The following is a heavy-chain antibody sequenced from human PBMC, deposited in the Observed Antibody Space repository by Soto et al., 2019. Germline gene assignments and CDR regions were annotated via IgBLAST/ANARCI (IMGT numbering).Heavy chain of an antibody. CDR1: VYTFSSRA. CDR3: ARDGARITIFGVVSYFAQ. Sequence: GASVKVSCKASVYTFSSRAIHWVRQAPGQRLEWMGWINAGNGNTKYSQKFQGRVAITRDTSASTACMELSSLRSEDTAVYFCARDGARITIFGVVSYFAQWGQGTLVPVS. V-gene: IGHV1-3*01. CDR2: INAGNGNT. D-gene: IGHD3-3*01. J-gene: IGHJ4*02.